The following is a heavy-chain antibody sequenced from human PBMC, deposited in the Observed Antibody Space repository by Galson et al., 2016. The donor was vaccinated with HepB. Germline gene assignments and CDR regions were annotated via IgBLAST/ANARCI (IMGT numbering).Heavy chain of an antibody. V-gene: IGHV4-59*01. CDR3: AGGITMIVVEPAHWYFDL. CDR1: GGSISNFH. D-gene: IGHD3-22*01. J-gene: IGHJ2*01. Sequence: SETLSLTCTVSGGSISNFHWSWIRQPPGKGLEWIGYLYYSETTNYNPSLKSRVTISKDTANNQVSLKLRSVTAADTAVYFCAGGITMIVVEPAHWYFDLWGRGTLVTVSS. CDR2: LYYSETT.